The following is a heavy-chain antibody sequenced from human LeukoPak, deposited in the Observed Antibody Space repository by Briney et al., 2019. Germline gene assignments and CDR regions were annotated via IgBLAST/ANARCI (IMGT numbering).Heavy chain of an antibody. CDR2: IHDSGST. D-gene: IGHD5-18*01. CDR1: GGSITSSDYY. J-gene: IGHJ4*02. Sequence: SETLSLTCTVSGGSITSSDYYWSWIRQHPGEGLEWIGYIHDSGSTHYNPSLKSRLTMSLDTSNNQFSMKLNSVTAADTAVYYCASGYGYVYRYFDIWGQGTLVTVAS. CDR3: ASGYGYVYRYFDI. V-gene: IGHV4-31*03.